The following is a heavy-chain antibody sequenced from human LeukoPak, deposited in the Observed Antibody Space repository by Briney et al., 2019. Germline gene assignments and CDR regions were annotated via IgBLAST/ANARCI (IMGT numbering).Heavy chain of an antibody. Sequence: PSETLSLTCTVSGGSMSSYYWTWIRQPPGKGLEWIGYIYNSGSAKYSPALKSRVTMSVDTSKNQFSLKLSSVTAADTAVYYCARGRNWGPDYWGQGTLVTVSS. J-gene: IGHJ4*02. CDR2: IYNSGSA. D-gene: IGHD7-27*01. CDR3: ARGRNWGPDY. V-gene: IGHV4-59*12. CDR1: GGSMSSYY.